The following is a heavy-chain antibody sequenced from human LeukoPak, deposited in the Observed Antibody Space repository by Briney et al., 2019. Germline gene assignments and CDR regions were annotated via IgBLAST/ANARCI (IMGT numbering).Heavy chain of an antibody. D-gene: IGHD4-17*01. CDR2: IYHSGST. Sequence: SETLSLTCTVSGYSISSGFYWGWIRQPSGKGLEWIGSIYHSGSTYYNPSLKSRVTISVDTSKNQFSLKLSSVTAADTAVYYCARTTTRDAFDIWGQGTMVTVSS. CDR3: ARTTTRDAFDI. CDR1: GYSISSGFY. V-gene: IGHV4-38-2*02. J-gene: IGHJ3*02.